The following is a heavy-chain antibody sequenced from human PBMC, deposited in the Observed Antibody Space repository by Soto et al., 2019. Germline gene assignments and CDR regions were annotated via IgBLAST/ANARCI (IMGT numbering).Heavy chain of an antibody. CDR3: ARDHLGTVVVVAAAENAFDI. J-gene: IGHJ3*02. CDR2: ISSSSSYI. D-gene: IGHD2-15*01. Sequence: GGSLRLSCAASGFTFSSYSMNWVRQAPGKGLEWVSSISSSSSYIYYADSVKGRFTISRDNAKNSLYLQMNSLRAEDTAVYYSARDHLGTVVVVAAAENAFDIWGQGTMVTVSS. V-gene: IGHV3-21*01. CDR1: GFTFSSYS.